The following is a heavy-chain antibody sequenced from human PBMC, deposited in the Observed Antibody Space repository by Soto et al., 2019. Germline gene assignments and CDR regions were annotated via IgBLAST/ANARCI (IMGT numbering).Heavy chain of an antibody. CDR2: INAYNGNT. Sequence: QVQLVQSGAEVKKPGASVKVSCKASGYTFTSYGISWVRQAPGQGLEWMGWINAYNGNTNYAQNLQGRLTITTDTSTSTDNMELRKLRSDDTAVYYCARDWFGVDYWGQGTLVTVSS. CDR1: GYTFTSYG. D-gene: IGHD3-16*01. CDR3: ARDWFGVDY. V-gene: IGHV1-18*01. J-gene: IGHJ4*02.